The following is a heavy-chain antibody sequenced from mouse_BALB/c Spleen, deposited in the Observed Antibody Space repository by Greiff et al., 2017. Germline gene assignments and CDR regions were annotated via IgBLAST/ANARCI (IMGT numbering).Heavy chain of an antibody. D-gene: IGHD2-1*01. CDR1: GFTFSSFG. Sequence: EVQLVESGGGLVQPGGSRKLSCAASGFTFSSFGMHWVRQAPEKGLEWVAYISSGSSTIYYADTVKGRFTISRDNPKNTLFLQMTSLRSEDTAMYYCARLGGSTAMDYWGQGTSVTVSS. V-gene: IGHV5-17*02. CDR3: ARLGGSTAMDY. CDR2: ISSGSSTI. J-gene: IGHJ4*01.